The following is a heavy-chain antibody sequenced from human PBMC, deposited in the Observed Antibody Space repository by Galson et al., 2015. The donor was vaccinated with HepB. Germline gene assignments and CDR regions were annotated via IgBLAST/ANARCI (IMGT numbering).Heavy chain of an antibody. J-gene: IGHJ4*02. D-gene: IGHD1-26*01. CDR1: GFTFNNYN. Sequence: SLRLSCAASGFTFNNYNTNWVRQAPGKELEWVSAISGSGSTNYADSVQGRFTISRDNSKNTLYLQMNSLRAEDTAVYFCAKDRWDASIVDYWGQGTLVTVSS. CDR2: ISGSGST. CDR3: AKDRWDASIVDY. V-gene: IGHV3-23*01.